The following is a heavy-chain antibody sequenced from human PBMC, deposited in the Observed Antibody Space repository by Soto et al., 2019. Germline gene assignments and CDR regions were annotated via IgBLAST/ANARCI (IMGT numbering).Heavy chain of an antibody. J-gene: IGHJ4*02. D-gene: IGHD1-1*01. CDR2: ISTDASNT. CDR3: VRGWIPTQHMRDLQY. V-gene: IGHV3-74*01. Sequence: EVQLVESGGGLVQPGGSLRLSCAASGFTFSHYWMHWVRQAPGKGLVWVSRISTDASNTIYADSVKGRFTISSDNAKNMLYLLMNRLTGDDSAIYYCVRGWIPTQHMRDLQYWGRGTRGSVSS. CDR1: GFTFSHYW.